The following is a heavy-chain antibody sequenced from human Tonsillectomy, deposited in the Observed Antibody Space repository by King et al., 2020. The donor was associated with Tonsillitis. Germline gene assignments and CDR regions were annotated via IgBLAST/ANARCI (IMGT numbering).Heavy chain of an antibody. Sequence: QLQESGPGLVKPSETPSLTCAVSGYSISSGYYWGWIRQPPGKGLEWIGSIHHSGSTYYNPSVKSRVTISVDTSKNQFSLRLSSVTAADTAVYFCVRDGGGAHSGYDTGVSNYWGQGTLVTVSS. D-gene: IGHD5-12*01. CDR2: IHHSGST. CDR3: VRDGGGAHSGYDTGVSNY. V-gene: IGHV4-38-2*02. CDR1: GYSISSGYY. J-gene: IGHJ4*02.